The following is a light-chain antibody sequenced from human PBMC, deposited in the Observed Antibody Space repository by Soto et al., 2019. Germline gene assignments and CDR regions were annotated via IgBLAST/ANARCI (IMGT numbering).Light chain of an antibody. CDR3: QQHANYPIT. CDR1: RNIGSW. CDR2: KAS. Sequence: DIQMTQSPSTLSASIGDRVTITCRASRNIGSWLAWYQQKAGKAPNLLIYKASTLETGVPSRFSGSASGTEFTLTISSLQPDDFATYYCQQHANYPITFGGG. V-gene: IGKV1-5*03. J-gene: IGKJ4*01.